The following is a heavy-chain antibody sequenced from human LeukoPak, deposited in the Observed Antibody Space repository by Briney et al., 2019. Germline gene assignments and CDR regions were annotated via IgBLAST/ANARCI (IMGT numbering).Heavy chain of an antibody. Sequence: SVKVSCKASGGTFSSYAISWVRQAPGQGREWMGGIIPIFGTANYAQKFQGRVTITTDESTSTAYMELSSLRSEDMAVYYCAMRPMVVTAPLDYWGQGTLVTVSS. D-gene: IGHD4-23*01. CDR1: GGTFSSYA. CDR3: AMRPMVVTAPLDY. J-gene: IGHJ4*02. V-gene: IGHV1-69*05. CDR2: IIPIFGTA.